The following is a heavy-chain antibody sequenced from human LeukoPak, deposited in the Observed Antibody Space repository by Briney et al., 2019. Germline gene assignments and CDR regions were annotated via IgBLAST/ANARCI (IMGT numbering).Heavy chain of an antibody. D-gene: IGHD6-13*01. V-gene: IGHV3-23*01. J-gene: IGHJ4*02. CDR1: GFTFISYA. Sequence: GGCLRLSCAASGFTFISYAMSWVRQAPGKGLEWVSAISGSGGSTYYADSVKGRFTISRDNSKNTLYLQMNSLRAEDTAVYYCAKTSSSWSFYFDYWGQGTLVTASS. CDR3: AKTSSSWSFYFDY. CDR2: ISGSGGST.